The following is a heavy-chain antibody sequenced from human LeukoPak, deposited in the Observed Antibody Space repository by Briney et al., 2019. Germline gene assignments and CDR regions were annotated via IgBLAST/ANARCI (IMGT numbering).Heavy chain of an antibody. CDR1: GFTFSSYG. Sequence: GRSLRLSCAASGFTFSSYGMHWVRQAPGKGLEWVAVISHDGTNKYYIDSVKGRFTVSRDNSKNTLYLQMSSLRAEDTALYYCAKARGYSYGSLRAYYYGMDVWGQGTTVTVSS. D-gene: IGHD5-18*01. J-gene: IGHJ6*02. CDR3: AKARGYSYGSLRAYYYGMDV. V-gene: IGHV3-30*18. CDR2: ISHDGTNK.